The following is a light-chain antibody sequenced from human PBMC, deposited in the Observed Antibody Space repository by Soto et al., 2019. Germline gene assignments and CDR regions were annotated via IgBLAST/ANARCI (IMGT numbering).Light chain of an antibody. CDR3: QQYGSSQFT. CDR2: GAS. CDR1: QSVSSSY. Sequence: EIVLTQSPGTLSLSPGERATLSCRASQSVSSSYLAWYQQKPGQAPRLLIYGASSRATGIPDRFRGSGSGTDFTLTISRLEPEEFAVYYCQQYGSSQFTFGPGTKVDIK. V-gene: IGKV3-20*01. J-gene: IGKJ3*01.